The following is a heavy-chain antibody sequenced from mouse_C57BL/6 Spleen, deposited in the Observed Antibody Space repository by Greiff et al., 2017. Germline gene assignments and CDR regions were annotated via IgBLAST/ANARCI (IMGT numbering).Heavy chain of an antibody. CDR3: VRDGGLRRDWYFDV. V-gene: IGHV10-3*01. J-gene: IGHJ1*03. CDR1: GFTFNTYA. CDR2: IRSKSSNYAT. Sequence: EVKLVESGGGLVQPKGSLKLSCAASGFTFNTYAMHWVRQAPGKGLEWVARIRSKSSNYATYYADSVKDRFTISRDDSQSMLYLQMNNLKTEDTAMYYCVRDGGLRRDWYFDVWGTGTTVTVSS. D-gene: IGHD2-4*01.